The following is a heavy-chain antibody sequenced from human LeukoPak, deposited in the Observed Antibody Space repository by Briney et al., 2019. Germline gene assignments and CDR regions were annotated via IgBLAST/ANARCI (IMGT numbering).Heavy chain of an antibody. CDR1: GFTFSSYE. D-gene: IGHD5-12*01. CDR3: ARERGYSGHNSD. CDR2: ISSSGSTI. J-gene: IGHJ4*02. Sequence: GGSLRLSCAASGFTFSSYEMNWVRQAPGKGLEWVSYISSSGSTIYYADSVKGRFTISRDNAKNSLYLQMNSLRAEDTAVYYCARERGYSGHNSDWGRGTLVTVSS. V-gene: IGHV3-48*03.